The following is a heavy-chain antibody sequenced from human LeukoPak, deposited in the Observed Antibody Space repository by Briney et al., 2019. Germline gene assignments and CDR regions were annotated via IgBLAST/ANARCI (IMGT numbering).Heavy chain of an antibody. J-gene: IGHJ5*02. V-gene: IGHV4-38-2*02. CDR2: IYHSGSI. D-gene: IGHD6-13*01. Sequence: SETLSLTPTVSRYYISNGYYWGWTRQPPGKGLEWIGRIYHSGSIYYNPALERRVPISVDTSKNQLSLKLSSVTAAHTAVYSCARARGGSSSCRWFDPWGQGTLVTVSS. CDR1: RYYISNGYY. CDR3: ARARGGSSSCRWFDP.